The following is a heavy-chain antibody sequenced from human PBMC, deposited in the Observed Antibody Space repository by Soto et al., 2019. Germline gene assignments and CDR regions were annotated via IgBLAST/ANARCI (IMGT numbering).Heavy chain of an antibody. J-gene: IGHJ5*02. CDR2: VHDSWGS. V-gene: IGHV4-59*12. CDR3: ARGKSIAGVKDGGWFDP. Sequence: SETLSLTCTVSGGSISSYYWSWIRQPPGKGLEWIGYVHDSWGSHYNPSLKSRVAISLDTSKSQFSLKLTSVTAADTAVYYCARGKSIAGVKDGGWFDPWGQGTLVTVSS. D-gene: IGHD6-6*01. CDR1: GGSISSYY.